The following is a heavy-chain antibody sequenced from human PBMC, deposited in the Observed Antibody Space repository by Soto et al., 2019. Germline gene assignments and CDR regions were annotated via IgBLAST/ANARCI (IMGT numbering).Heavy chain of an antibody. CDR3: AKHDCGGDCYSGWFDP. D-gene: IGHD2-21*02. CDR2: ISYDGSNK. Sequence: GGSLRLSCAASGFTFSSYGMHWVRQAPGKGLEWVAVISYDGSNKYYADSVKGRFTISRDNSKNTLYLQMNSLRAEDTAVYYCAKHDCGGDCYSGWFDPWGQGTLVTVSS. J-gene: IGHJ5*02. CDR1: GFTFSSYG. V-gene: IGHV3-30*18.